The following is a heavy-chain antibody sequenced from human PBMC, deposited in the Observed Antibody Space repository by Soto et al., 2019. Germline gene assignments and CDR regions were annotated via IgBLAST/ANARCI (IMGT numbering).Heavy chain of an antibody. D-gene: IGHD2-2*01. CDR2: ISPYNGDT. CDR1: GYTFTSSG. J-gene: IGHJ6*02. V-gene: IGHV1-18*01. Sequence: QVQLVQSGAEVKKPGASVKVSCKASGYTFTSSGICWVRQAPGQGLEWMGWISPYNGDTKYAQKFQGRVTMTTDTSPSTAYMELRSLTSDDTAVYYCARGTLHDIVVVPPAIDYFYGMDVWGQGTTVTVSS. CDR3: ARGTLHDIVVVPPAIDYFYGMDV.